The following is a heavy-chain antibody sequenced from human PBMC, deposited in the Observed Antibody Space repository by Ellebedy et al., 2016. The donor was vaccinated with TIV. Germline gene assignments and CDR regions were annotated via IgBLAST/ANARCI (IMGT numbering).Heavy chain of an antibody. CDR2: ISYEVTNK. Sequence: GGSLRLSCVVSGFTFSRHAMHWVRQAPGKGLEWVAVISYEVTNKFYRDSVEGRFTISRDNSKNTLFLQMNNMRTEDTALYFCAREAPGSAYDFKGYFDSWGQGTLVTVSA. CDR1: GFTFSRHA. CDR3: AREAPGSAYDFKGYFDS. V-gene: IGHV3-30*04. J-gene: IGHJ4*02. D-gene: IGHD1-26*01.